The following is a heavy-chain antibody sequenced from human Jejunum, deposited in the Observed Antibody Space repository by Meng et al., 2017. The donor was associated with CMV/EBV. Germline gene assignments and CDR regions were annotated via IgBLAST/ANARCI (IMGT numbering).Heavy chain of an antibody. J-gene: IGHJ5*02. Sequence: QRQLQESGPGLVKPSEALSLPCTVSGGSISSSNYYWGWIRQPPGKGLEWIGNIYYSGSSYYNPSHKSRVTISIDTYKNQFSLKLSSVTAADTAFYYCARVPSPIVFDPWGQGTLVTVSS. CDR1: GGSISSSNYY. CDR2: IYYSGSS. V-gene: IGHV4-39*07. D-gene: IGHD5/OR15-5a*01. CDR3: ARVPSPIVFDP.